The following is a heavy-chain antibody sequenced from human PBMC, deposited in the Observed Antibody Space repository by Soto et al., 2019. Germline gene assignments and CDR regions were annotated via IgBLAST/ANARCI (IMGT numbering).Heavy chain of an antibody. CDR1: GFTFRNYA. Sequence: EVQLLESGGGLVQPGGSLRLSCAASGFTFRNYAMSWVRQAPGKGLEWVSVISGSGGSTFYADSVKGRFTISRDNSKNRLYLQMNSLRAEDTAVYYCAKDQAGDAYNYGYWGQGTLVTVSS. V-gene: IGHV3-23*01. CDR2: ISGSGGST. J-gene: IGHJ4*02. D-gene: IGHD5-12*01. CDR3: AKDQAGDAYNYGY.